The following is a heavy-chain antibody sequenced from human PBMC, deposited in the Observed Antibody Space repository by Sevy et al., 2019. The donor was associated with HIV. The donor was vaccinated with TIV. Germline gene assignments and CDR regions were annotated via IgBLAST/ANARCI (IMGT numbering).Heavy chain of an antibody. CDR1: GFTFSSYA. CDR2: ISYDGSNK. D-gene: IGHD2-2*01. Sequence: GESLKISCAASGFTFSSYAMHWVRQAPGKGMEWVAVISYDGSNKYYADSVKGRFTISRDNSKNTLYLQMNSLRAEDTAVYYCARDSVGMASWGQGTLVTVSS. V-gene: IGHV3-30-3*01. CDR3: ARDSVGMAS. J-gene: IGHJ4*02.